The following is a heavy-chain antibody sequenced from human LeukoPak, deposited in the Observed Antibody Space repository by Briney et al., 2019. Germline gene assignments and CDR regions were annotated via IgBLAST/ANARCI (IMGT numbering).Heavy chain of an antibody. CDR3: AREGRYCSGGSCYAADYFDY. CDR1: GFTFSSSA. Sequence: GGSLRLSCAASGFTFSSSAMSWVRQVPGKGLEWVSGISASGGSTSYADSVKGRFTISRDNSKNTLYLQMNSLRAEDTAVYYCAREGRYCSGGSCYAADYFDYWGQGTLVTVSS. V-gene: IGHV3-23*01. D-gene: IGHD2-15*01. CDR2: ISASGGST. J-gene: IGHJ4*02.